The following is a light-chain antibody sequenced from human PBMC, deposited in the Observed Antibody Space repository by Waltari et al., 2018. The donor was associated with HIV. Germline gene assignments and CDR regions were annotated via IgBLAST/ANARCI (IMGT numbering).Light chain of an antibody. CDR2: NSN. V-gene: IGLV1-44*01. CDR3: AAWDDGLHGWI. J-gene: IGLJ2*01. CDR1: NSNIGSNP. Sequence: QSALTQPPSVSGTPGQRVTIACSGSNSNIGSNPVNWYQQLPGTAPKLLIYNSNQRPSGVPDRFSGSKSGISASLAISGLQSEDEAGYYCAAWDDGLHGWISGGGTKLTVL.